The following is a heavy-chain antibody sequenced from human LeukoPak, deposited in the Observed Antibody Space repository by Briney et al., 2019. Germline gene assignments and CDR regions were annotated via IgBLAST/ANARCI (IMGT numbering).Heavy chain of an antibody. CDR3: TRGRDGYSLNYYYYMDV. J-gene: IGHJ6*03. Sequence: GGSLRLSRTTSGFTFGDDAMSWVRQAPGKGLEGVGFIRNKAYGGTTQFAESVKGRFTISRDDSKSIAYLQMNSLKTEDTAVYYCTRGRDGYSLNYYYYMDVWGKGTTVTVSS. D-gene: IGHD5-24*01. CDR1: GFTFGDDA. V-gene: IGHV3-49*04. CDR2: IRNKAYGGTT.